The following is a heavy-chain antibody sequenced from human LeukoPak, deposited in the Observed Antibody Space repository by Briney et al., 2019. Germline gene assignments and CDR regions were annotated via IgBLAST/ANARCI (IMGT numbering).Heavy chain of an antibody. CDR2: IIPIFGTA. CDR3: GAIVVARGWFDP. Sequence: SVKVSCKASGGTFSSYAISWVRQAPGQGLEWMGGIIPIFGTANYAQKFQGRVTITADESTSTAYMELSSLRSEDTAVYYCGAIVVARGWFDPWGQGTLVSVSS. D-gene: IGHD2-2*01. CDR1: GGTFSSYA. V-gene: IGHV1-69*01. J-gene: IGHJ5*02.